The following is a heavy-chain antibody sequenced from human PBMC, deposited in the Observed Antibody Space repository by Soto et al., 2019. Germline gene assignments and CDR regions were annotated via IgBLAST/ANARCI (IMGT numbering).Heavy chain of an antibody. CDR1: GFSLTSHHMG. D-gene: IGHD4-17*01. Sequence: QITLRESGPALVRPAQTLTLTCTFSGFSLTSHHMGVAWIRQPPGKAMEWLALIYWDDDERFNPSLKDRLAISKDTSKNQVVLTMTNMGPLHTATYFCAHAGDYDLLSFDHWGPGTLVTVSS. J-gene: IGHJ4*02. CDR3: AHAGDYDLLSFDH. CDR2: IYWDDDE. V-gene: IGHV2-5*02.